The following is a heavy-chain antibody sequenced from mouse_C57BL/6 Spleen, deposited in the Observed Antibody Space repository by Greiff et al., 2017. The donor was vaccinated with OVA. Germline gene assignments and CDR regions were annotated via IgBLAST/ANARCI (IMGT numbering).Heavy chain of an antibody. Sequence: VQLQQSGPELVKPGASVKISCKASGYTFTDYYMNWVKQSHGKSLEWIGDINPNNGGTSYNQKFKGKATLTVDKSSSTAYMELRSLTSEDSAVYYCARKGGLLRYYCDYWGQGTTLTVSS. V-gene: IGHV1-26*01. J-gene: IGHJ2*01. D-gene: IGHD1-1*01. CDR1: GYTFTDYY. CDR2: INPNNGGT. CDR3: ARKGGLLRYYCDY.